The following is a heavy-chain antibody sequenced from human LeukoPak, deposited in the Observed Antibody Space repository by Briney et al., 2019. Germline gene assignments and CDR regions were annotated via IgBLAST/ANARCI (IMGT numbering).Heavy chain of an antibody. V-gene: IGHV4-61*02. CDR1: GGSISSGGSY. J-gene: IGHJ4*02. CDR2: MYTSGST. D-gene: IGHD3-10*01. Sequence: SETLSLTCTVSGGSISSGGSYWSWIRQPAGKGLAWIGRMYTSGSTNYNPSLKSRVTMSVDTSKNQFSLRLSSVTAADTAVYYCARDGSGSYWGQGTLVTVSS. CDR3: ARDGSGSY.